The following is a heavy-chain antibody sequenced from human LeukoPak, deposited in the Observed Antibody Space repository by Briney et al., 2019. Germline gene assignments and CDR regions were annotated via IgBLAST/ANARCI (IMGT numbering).Heavy chain of an antibody. D-gene: IGHD5-12*01. CDR2: IYHSGST. CDR3: ARDSRDSGYDAFDY. J-gene: IGHJ4*02. Sequence: SGTLSLTCAVSGGSISSSNWWGWVRQPPGKGLEWIGEIYHSGSTNYNPSLKSRVTISVDKSKNQFSLKLSSVTAADTAVYYCARDSRDSGYDAFDYWGQGTLVTVSS. CDR1: GGSISSSNW. V-gene: IGHV4-4*02.